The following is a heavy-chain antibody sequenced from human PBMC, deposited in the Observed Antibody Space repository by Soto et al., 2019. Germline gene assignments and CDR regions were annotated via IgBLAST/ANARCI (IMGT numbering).Heavy chain of an antibody. J-gene: IGHJ3*02. CDR1: GGTFSSYA. V-gene: IGHV1-69*13. Sequence: GASVKVSCKASGGTFSSYAISWVRQAPGQGLEWMGGIIPIFGTANYAQKFQGRVTITADESTSTAYMGLSSLRSEDTAVYYCAREDCSGGSCYGAFDIWGQGTMVTVSS. D-gene: IGHD2-15*01. CDR2: IIPIFGTA. CDR3: AREDCSGGSCYGAFDI.